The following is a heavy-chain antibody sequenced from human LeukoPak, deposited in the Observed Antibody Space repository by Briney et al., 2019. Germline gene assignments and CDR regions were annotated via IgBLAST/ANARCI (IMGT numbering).Heavy chain of an antibody. V-gene: IGHV3-7*01. CDR1: GFTFSNSW. Sequence: GGSLRLSCAASGFTFSNSWMTWVRQAPGKGLQWVAHINQDGGDKNYLDSVRGRFTISRDNAKNSLYLQMNSLTADDTAVYYCARGHYDLNLWGQGITVTVSS. CDR2: INQDGGDK. CDR3: ARGHYDLNL. J-gene: IGHJ6*02.